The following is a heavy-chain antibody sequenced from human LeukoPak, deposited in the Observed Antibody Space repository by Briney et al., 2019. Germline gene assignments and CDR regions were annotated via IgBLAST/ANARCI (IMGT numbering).Heavy chain of an antibody. CDR1: GYTFTSYD. D-gene: IGHD3-3*01. CDR3: ARALGDKLRFLEWLSPEGHAFDI. J-gene: IGHJ3*02. Sequence: ASVKVSCKASGYTFTSYDINWVRQATGQGLEWMGWMNPNSGNTGYAQKFQGRVTMTRNTSISTAYMELSSLRSEDTAVYYCARALGDKLRFLEWLSPEGHAFDIWGQGTMVTVSS. CDR2: MNPNSGNT. V-gene: IGHV1-8*01.